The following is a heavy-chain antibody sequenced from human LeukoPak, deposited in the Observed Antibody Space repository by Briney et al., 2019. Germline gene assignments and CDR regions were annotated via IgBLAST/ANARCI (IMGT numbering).Heavy chain of an antibody. CDR3: ARGYGIAAAYSGTWFDP. D-gene: IGHD6-13*01. J-gene: IGHJ5*02. CDR2: INHSGST. CDR1: GGSFSGYY. Sequence: PSETLSLTCAVYGGSFSGYYWSWIRQPPGKGLEWIGEINHSGSTNYNPSLKSRVTISVDTSKNQFSLKLSSVTAADTAVYYCARGYGIAAAYSGTWFDPWGQGTLVTVSS. V-gene: IGHV4-34*01.